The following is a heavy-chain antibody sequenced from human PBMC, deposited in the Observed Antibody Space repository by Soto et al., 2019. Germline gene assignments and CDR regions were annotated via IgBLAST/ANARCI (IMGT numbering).Heavy chain of an antibody. CDR2: IYYSGNT. CDR3: ARGLITGSQYSGGWYYFDS. V-gene: IGHV4-39*07. Sequence: SETLSLTCTVSGGSISSSSYYWGWIRQPPGKGLEWIGSIYYSGNTYYNPSLKSRATISVDTSKNQFSLKLTSVTAADTAVYYCARGLITGSQYSGGWYYFDSWGQGTQVTVS. CDR1: GGSISSSSYY. D-gene: IGHD1-26*01. J-gene: IGHJ4*02.